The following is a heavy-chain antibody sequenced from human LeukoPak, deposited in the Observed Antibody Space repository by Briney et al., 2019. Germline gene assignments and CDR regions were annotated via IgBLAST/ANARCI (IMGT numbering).Heavy chain of an antibody. Sequence: GGSLRLSCAASGFTFSNYAMRWVRQAPGKGLEWVSGISGSGDSTYYADSVKGRFTISRDNSKNTLYLQMNSLRAEDTAVYYCAKEYYDILTGQSPFDYWGQGTLVTVSS. CDR2: ISGSGDST. J-gene: IGHJ4*02. CDR1: GFTFSNYA. D-gene: IGHD3-9*01. V-gene: IGHV3-23*01. CDR3: AKEYYDILTGQSPFDY.